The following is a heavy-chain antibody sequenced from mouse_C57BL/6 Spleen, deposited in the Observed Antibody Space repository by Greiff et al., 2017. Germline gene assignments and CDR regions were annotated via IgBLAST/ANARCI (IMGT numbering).Heavy chain of an antibody. J-gene: IGHJ3*01. D-gene: IGHD1-1*01. CDR2: IDPSDSET. Sequence: QVHVKQSGAELVRPGSSVKLSCKASGYTFTSYWMHWVKQRPIQGLEWIGNIDPSDSETHYNQKFKDKATLTVDKSSSTAYMQLSSLTSEDSAVYYCARGGSSVAYWGQGTLVTVSA. CDR3: ARGGSSVAY. V-gene: IGHV1-52*01. CDR1: GYTFTSYW.